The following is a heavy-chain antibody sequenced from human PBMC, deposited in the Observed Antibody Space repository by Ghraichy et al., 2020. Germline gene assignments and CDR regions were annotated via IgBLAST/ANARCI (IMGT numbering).Heavy chain of an antibody. D-gene: IGHD4-23*01. CDR2: IGRSGGDT. CDR3: AKYRRIGNSYFDS. V-gene: IGHV3-23*01. J-gene: IGHJ4*02. Sequence: GGSLRLSCAASGFTITTNAMTWVRQAPGKGLEWVSTIGRSGGDTYYTDSVKGRFTISRDTSMNTLFLQMNSLGADDTAVYYCAKYRRIGNSYFDSWGQGALVAVSS. CDR1: GFTITTNA.